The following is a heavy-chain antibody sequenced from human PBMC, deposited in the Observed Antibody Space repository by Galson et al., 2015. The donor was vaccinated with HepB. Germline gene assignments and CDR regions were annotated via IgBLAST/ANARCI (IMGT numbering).Heavy chain of an antibody. CDR2: FYYSGST. Sequence: LSLTCTVSGGSIRDISYYWGWIRQPPGKGLEWVGSFYYSGSTYYNPSLKSRVTISVDTSKNKFSLKLSSVTATDTAVYYCARQTYYYDSSGYYFYDSWGQGTLVTVSS. J-gene: IGHJ4*02. V-gene: IGHV4-39*01. CDR1: GGSIRDISYY. D-gene: IGHD3-22*01. CDR3: ARQTYYYDSSGYYFYDS.